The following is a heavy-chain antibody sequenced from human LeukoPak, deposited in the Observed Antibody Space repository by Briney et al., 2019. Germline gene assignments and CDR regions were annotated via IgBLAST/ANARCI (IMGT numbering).Heavy chain of an antibody. V-gene: IGHV5-51*01. CDR3: ARLFSGATLGEV. CDR1: GYSFTSYW. J-gene: IGHJ4*02. D-gene: IGHD1-26*01. Sequence: GESLKISCKGSGYSFTSYWIGWVRQMPGKGLEWMGIIDPGDSDTRYRPSFQGQVIISADSSNNTAYLQWSSLKASDTAMYYCARLFSGATLGEVWGQGTLVSGSS. CDR2: IDPGDSDT.